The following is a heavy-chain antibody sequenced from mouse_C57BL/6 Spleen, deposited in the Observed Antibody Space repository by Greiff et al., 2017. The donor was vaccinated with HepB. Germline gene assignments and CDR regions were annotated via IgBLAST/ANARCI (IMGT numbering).Heavy chain of an antibody. CDR1: GYTFTSYW. Sequence: QVQLKQPGAELVMPGASVKLSCKASGYTFTSYWMHWVKPRPGQGLEWIGEIDPSDSYTNYNQKFKGKSTLTVDKSSSTAYMQLSSLTSEDSAVYYCAREGSSSGPFAYWGQGTLVTVAA. CDR2: IDPSDSYT. D-gene: IGHD3-2*02. V-gene: IGHV1-69*01. J-gene: IGHJ3*01. CDR3: AREGSSSGPFAY.